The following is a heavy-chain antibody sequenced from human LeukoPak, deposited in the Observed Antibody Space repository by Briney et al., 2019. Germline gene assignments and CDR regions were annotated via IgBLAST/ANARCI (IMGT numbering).Heavy chain of an antibody. CDR3: ARRKGPYDY. Sequence: KTSETLSLTCDVYGGSFSGYYWSWIRQPPGKGLEWIGEINHRGSTNYNPSLKSRVTISVDTSKNQFSLKLSSVTAADTAVYYCARRKGPYDYWGQGTLVTVSS. CDR2: INHRGST. V-gene: IGHV4-34*01. CDR1: GGSFSGYY. J-gene: IGHJ4*02. D-gene: IGHD1-14*01.